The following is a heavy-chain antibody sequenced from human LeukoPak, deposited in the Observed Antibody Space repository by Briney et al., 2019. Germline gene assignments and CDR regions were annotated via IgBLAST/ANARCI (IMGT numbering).Heavy chain of an antibody. V-gene: IGHV4-39*07. Sequence: SETLSLTCAVFGGSIRSSPYYWGWIRQPPGKGLEWIGSMHYGSGSTYYNPSLKSRVTISVDTSKNQFSLNLSSVTAADTAVYYCARGSNWYSNWFDPWGQGTLVTVSS. J-gene: IGHJ5*02. D-gene: IGHD1-7*01. CDR3: ARGSNWYSNWFDP. CDR2: MHYGSGST. CDR1: GGSIRSSPYY.